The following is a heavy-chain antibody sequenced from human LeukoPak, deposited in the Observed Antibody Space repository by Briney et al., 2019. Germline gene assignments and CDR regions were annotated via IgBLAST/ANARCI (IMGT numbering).Heavy chain of an antibody. CDR2: FDVEDGEI. D-gene: IGHD3-3*01. J-gene: IGHJ3*02. CDR3: ATNRQIMILGVVIMPAFDI. Sequence: ASVKVSFKVSGYTLTQLSVHWVRQAPGKGLEWMGGFDVEDGEIIYAQKFQGRVTMTEDTSTDTAYMELSSLRSEDTAVYYCATNRQIMILGVVIMPAFDIWGQGTMVTVPS. V-gene: IGHV1-24*01. CDR1: GYTLTQLS.